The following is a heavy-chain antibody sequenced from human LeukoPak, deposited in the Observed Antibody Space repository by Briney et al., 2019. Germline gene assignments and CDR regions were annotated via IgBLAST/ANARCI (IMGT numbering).Heavy chain of an antibody. J-gene: IGHJ4*02. CDR2: IYYSGST. Sequence: PSETLSLTCTVSGGSISSGDYYWSWIRQPPGKGLEWFGYIYYSGSTYYNPSLKSRVTISVDTSKNQFSLKLSSVTAADTAVYYCARSNCSGGRCSFDYWGQGTLVTVSS. V-gene: IGHV4-30-4*02. D-gene: IGHD2-15*01. CDR3: ARSNCSGGRCSFDY. CDR1: GGSISSGDYY.